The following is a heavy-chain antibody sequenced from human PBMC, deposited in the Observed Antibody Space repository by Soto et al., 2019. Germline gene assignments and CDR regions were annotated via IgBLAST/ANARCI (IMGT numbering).Heavy chain of an antibody. D-gene: IGHD3-22*01. Sequence: QVQLVQSGAEVKKPGASVKVSCKASGYTFTSTWMHWVRQAPGQGLEWMGIINPYGGAATYAEKFQGRVTMHRDTSTATDYRELSSLRSEDTAMYYCARDRSHGSAYWWLDYWGQGTQVTVSS. CDR3: ARDRSHGSAYWWLDY. J-gene: IGHJ4*02. CDR1: GYTFTSTW. V-gene: IGHV1-46*01. CDR2: INPYGGAA.